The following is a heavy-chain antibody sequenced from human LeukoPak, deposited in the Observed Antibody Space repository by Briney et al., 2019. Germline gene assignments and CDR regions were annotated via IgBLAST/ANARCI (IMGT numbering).Heavy chain of an antibody. CDR3: TRGAGTSWFDY. D-gene: IGHD2-2*01. V-gene: IGHV1-2*02. J-gene: IGHJ4*02. CDR1: GYSFTVNY. CDR2: MNPNSGVT. Sequence: ASVKVSCKPSGYSFTVNYLHWVRQAPGQGLEWVGWMNPNSGVTGYAQNFQGRVTLTRDTSISTAYMELSSLTSDDTAVYYCTRGAGTSWFDYWGQGSLVTVSS.